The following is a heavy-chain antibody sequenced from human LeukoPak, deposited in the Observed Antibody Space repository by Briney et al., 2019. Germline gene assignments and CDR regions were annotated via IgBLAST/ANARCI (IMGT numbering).Heavy chain of an antibody. J-gene: IGHJ5*02. V-gene: IGHV1-24*01. D-gene: IGHD3-22*01. Sequence: GASVKVSCKVSGYTLTELSMHWVRQAPGKGLEWMGGFDPEDGETIYAQKFQGRVTMTEDTSTDTAYMELSSLRSEGTAVYYCATHYYDSGGYYPTGWFDPWGQRTLVTVSS. CDR3: ATHYYDSGGYYPTGWFDP. CDR2: FDPEDGET. CDR1: GYTLTELS.